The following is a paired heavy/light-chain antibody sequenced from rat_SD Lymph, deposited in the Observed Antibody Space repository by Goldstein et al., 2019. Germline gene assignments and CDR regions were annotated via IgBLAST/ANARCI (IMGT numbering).Heavy chain of an antibody. D-gene: IGHD4-3*01. CDR1: GFSLTGYS. J-gene: IGHJ3*01. CDR3: TRDLGIRGSNWFAY. CDR2: MRYNGDT. V-gene: IGHV2-8*01. Sequence: QVQLTESGPGLVHPSETLSLTCTVSGFSLTGYSVYWVRQPSGKGLEWMGRMRYNGDTSYNSALKSRLSISRDTSKNQVFLKMNSLQTDDTGTYYCTRDLGIRGSNWFAYWGQGTLVTVSS.
Light chain of an antibody. V-gene: IGKV3S5*01. Sequence: DIVLTQSPALAVSLGQRATISCRASESVRSSMHWYQQKSGQQPKLLIYGASNLASGVPARFSGSGSGTDFTFTIDPVEADDIATYYCQQSRNDPLTFGSGTKLEIK. CDR1: ESVRSS. CDR2: GAS. J-gene: IGKJ5*01. CDR3: QQSRNDPLT.